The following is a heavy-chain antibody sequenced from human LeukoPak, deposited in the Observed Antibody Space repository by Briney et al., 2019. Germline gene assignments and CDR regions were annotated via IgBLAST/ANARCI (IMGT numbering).Heavy chain of an antibody. CDR1: GFTFSSHY. Sequence: GGSLRLSCAASGFTFSSHYMSWVRQAPGKGLECVSAISGSGGSTYYADSVKGRFTISRDNPQNTLFLQINSLRAEDTAVYFCASHGLGYCSGGSCFDYWGQGTLVTVSS. D-gene: IGHD2-15*01. CDR2: ISGSGGST. J-gene: IGHJ4*02. CDR3: ASHGLGYCSGGSCFDY. V-gene: IGHV3-23*01.